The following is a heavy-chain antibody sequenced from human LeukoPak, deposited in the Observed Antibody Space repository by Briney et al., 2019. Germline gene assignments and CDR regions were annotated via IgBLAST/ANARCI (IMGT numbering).Heavy chain of an antibody. Sequence: ASVKVSCKASGGTFSSYAISWVRQAPGQGLEWMGGIIPIFGTANYAQKFQGRVTITADESTSTAYMELSSLRSEDTAVYYCARLGRLDPTYYYGMDVWGQGTTVTVSS. CDR2: IIPIFGTA. D-gene: IGHD6-19*01. V-gene: IGHV1-69*13. CDR3: ARLGRLDPTYYYGMDV. J-gene: IGHJ6*02. CDR1: GGTFSSYA.